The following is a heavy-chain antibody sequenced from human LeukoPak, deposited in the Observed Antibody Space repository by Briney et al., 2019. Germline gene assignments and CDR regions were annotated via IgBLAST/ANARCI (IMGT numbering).Heavy chain of an antibody. Sequence: PGGSLRLSCAASGFTFSGSAMHWVRQASGKGLEWVGRIRSRANSYVTAYAAAVTGRFIISRDDSSITAYLQMNSLTTEDTAVYYCTRHSDTYCSRANCYVDNFYGLDVWGQGTRVTVSS. D-gene: IGHD2-2*01. V-gene: IGHV3-73*01. CDR3: TRHSDTYCSRANCYVDNFYGLDV. J-gene: IGHJ6*02. CDR2: IRSRANSYVT. CDR1: GFTFSGSA.